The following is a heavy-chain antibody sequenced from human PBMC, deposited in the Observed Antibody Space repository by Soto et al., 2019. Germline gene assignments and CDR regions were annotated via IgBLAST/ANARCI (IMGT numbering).Heavy chain of an antibody. D-gene: IGHD3-10*01. J-gene: IGHJ6*02. V-gene: IGHV5-10-1*01. CDR3: ARLRTWFGELEYYYYYGMDV. CDR2: IDPSDSYT. CDR1: GYSFTSYW. Sequence: PGESLKISCKGSGYSFTSYWISWVRQMPGKGLEWMGRIDPSDSYTNYSPSFQGHVTTSADKSISTAYLQWSSLKASDTAMYYCARLRTWFGELEYYYYYGMDVWGQGTTVTVSS.